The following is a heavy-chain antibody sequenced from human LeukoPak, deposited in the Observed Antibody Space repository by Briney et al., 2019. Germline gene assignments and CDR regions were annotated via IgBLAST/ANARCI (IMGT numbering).Heavy chain of an antibody. CDR1: GGSISNKY. Sequence: SETLSLTCTVSGGSISNKYWSWIRQPPGKGLEWIGRIYTSGSTNYNPSLKSRVTISVDTSKNQFSLKLSSVTAADTAVYYCARDSGTTGEVKFDPWGQGTLVTVSS. V-gene: IGHV4-4*07. D-gene: IGHD3-10*01. CDR2: IYTSGST. J-gene: IGHJ5*02. CDR3: ARDSGTTGEVKFDP.